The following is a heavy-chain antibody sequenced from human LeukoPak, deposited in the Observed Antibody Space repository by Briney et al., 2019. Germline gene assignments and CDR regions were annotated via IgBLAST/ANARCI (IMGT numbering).Heavy chain of an antibody. CDR2: ISYDGSNK. D-gene: IGHD3-22*01. CDR3: ARDRGYYDFVR. V-gene: IGHV3-30*04. CDR1: GFTFSSYA. J-gene: IGHJ4*02. Sequence: PGGSLRLSCAASGFTFSSYAMHWVRQAPGKGLEWVAVISYDGSNKYYADSVKGRFTISRDNSKNTLYLQMNSLRAEDTAVYYCARDRGYYDFVRGGQGTLVTVSS.